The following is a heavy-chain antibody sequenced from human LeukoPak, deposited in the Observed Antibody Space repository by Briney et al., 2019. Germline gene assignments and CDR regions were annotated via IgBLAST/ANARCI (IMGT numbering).Heavy chain of an antibody. Sequence: ASETLSLTCTVSGGSISGYYCSWVRQPAGKGLEWIGRIYSSGSTNYNPSLKSRVTISVDTSKNQFSLKLSSVTAADTAVYYCARAGSIAVAGTFGWFDPWGQGTLVTVSS. V-gene: IGHV4-4*07. J-gene: IGHJ5*02. CDR1: GGSISGYY. CDR3: ARAGSIAVAGTFGWFDP. D-gene: IGHD6-19*01. CDR2: IYSSGST.